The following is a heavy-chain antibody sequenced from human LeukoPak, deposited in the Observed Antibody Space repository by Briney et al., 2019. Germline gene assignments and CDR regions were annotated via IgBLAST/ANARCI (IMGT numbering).Heavy chain of an antibody. Sequence: ASVKVSCKASGYTFTSYGISWARQAPGQGLEWMGWISAYNGNTNYAQKLQGRVTMTTDTSTSTAYMELRSLRSDDTAVYYCARGLAAVTREWFDPWGQGTLVTVSS. CDR3: ARGLAAVTREWFDP. CDR1: GYTFTSYG. D-gene: IGHD4-17*01. V-gene: IGHV1-18*01. J-gene: IGHJ5*02. CDR2: ISAYNGNT.